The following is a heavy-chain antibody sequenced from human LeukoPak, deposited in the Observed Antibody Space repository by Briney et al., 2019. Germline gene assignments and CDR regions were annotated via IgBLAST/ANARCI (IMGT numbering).Heavy chain of an antibody. D-gene: IGHD3-3*01. CDR1: GVPISSTSYY. CDR3: ASRSSIWSGYQDTLYYFDS. Sequence: PSETLSLTCTVSGVPISSTSYYWGWIRQPPGKGLEWIGSIYYSGTTYYNPSLKSRVSMSVDTSKNQFSLKLSSVTAADTAVYYCASRSSIWSGYQDTLYYFDSWGQGTLVTVSS. J-gene: IGHJ4*02. CDR2: IYYSGTT. V-gene: IGHV4-39*07.